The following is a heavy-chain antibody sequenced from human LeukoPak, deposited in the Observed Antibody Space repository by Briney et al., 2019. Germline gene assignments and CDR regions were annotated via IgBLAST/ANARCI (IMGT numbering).Heavy chain of an antibody. Sequence: GRSLRLSCAASGFTFSSYGMHWVRQAPGKGLEWVAVIWYDGSNKYYADSVKGRFTISRDNSKNTLYLQTNSLRAEDTAVYYCARDHYYDSSGYDNYYYYYGMDVWGQGTTVTVSS. J-gene: IGHJ6*02. CDR2: IWYDGSNK. CDR1: GFTFSSYG. CDR3: ARDHYYDSSGYDNYYYYYGMDV. D-gene: IGHD3-22*01. V-gene: IGHV3-33*01.